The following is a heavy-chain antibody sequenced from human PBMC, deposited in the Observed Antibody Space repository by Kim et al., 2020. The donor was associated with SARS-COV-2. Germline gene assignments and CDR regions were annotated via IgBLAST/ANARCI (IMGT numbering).Heavy chain of an antibody. CDR1: GGTFSSYA. CDR3: VGVGGGCSSTSCYDGALMSYYYYGMYV. Sequence: SVKVSCKASGGTFSSYAISWVRQAPGQGLAWMGGIIPIFGTANYAQQFQGRVTITADESTSTAYMELSSLRSEDTAVYYCVGVGGGCSSTSCYDGALMSYYYYGMYVRGQGTTVTVSS. V-gene: IGHV1-69*13. J-gene: IGHJ6*02. CDR2: IIPIFGTA. D-gene: IGHD2-2*01.